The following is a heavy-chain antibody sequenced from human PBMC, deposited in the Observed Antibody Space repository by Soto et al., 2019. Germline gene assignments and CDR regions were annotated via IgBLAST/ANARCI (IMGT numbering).Heavy chain of an antibody. Sequence: QVQLVQSGAEVKKPGSSVKVSCKGSGGTFSSYAISWVRQAPGQGLEWMGGIIPIFGTANYAQKFQGRVTITADESTSTAYMELSSLRSEDTAVYYCARGPLPYGDGGMDVWGQGTTVTVSS. J-gene: IGHJ6*02. CDR2: IIPIFGTA. CDR1: GGTFSSYA. V-gene: IGHV1-69*01. CDR3: ARGPLPYGDGGMDV. D-gene: IGHD4-17*01.